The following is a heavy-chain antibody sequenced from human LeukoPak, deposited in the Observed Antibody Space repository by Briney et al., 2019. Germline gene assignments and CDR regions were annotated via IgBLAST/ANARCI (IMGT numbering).Heavy chain of an antibody. J-gene: IGHJ4*02. CDR2: INHSGST. Sequence: SETLSLTCAVSGGSFSGYYWSWIRQPPGKGLEWIGEINHSGSTNYNPSLKSRVTISVDTSKNQFSLKLSSVTAADTAVYYCARWYYGRGQLSSCRDRNFDYWGQGTLVTVSS. CDR1: GGSFSGYY. CDR3: ARWYYGRGQLSSCRDRNFDY. D-gene: IGHD3-16*02. V-gene: IGHV4-34*01.